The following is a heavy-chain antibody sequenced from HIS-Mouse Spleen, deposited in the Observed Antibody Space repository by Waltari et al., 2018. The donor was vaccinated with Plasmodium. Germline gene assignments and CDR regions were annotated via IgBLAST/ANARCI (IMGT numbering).Heavy chain of an antibody. V-gene: IGHV3-74*01. CDR3: ARVGDFWSGYCNDY. Sequence: EVQLVESGGGFVQPGGSLRLFCASPGFTFLTSWMHWVRQAPGKGLVWGSRINRDGSSTSYADSVKGRFTISRDNAKNTLYLQMNSLRAEDTAVYYCARVGDFWSGYCNDYWGQGTLVTVSS. CDR1: GFTFLTSW. J-gene: IGHJ4*02. CDR2: INRDGSST. D-gene: IGHD3-3*01.